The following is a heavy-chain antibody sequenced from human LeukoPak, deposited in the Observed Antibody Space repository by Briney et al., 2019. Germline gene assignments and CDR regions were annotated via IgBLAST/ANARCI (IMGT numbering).Heavy chain of an antibody. CDR3: AREDGDYVWGSYRGNWFDP. D-gene: IGHD3-16*02. CDR2: IKQDGSEK. J-gene: IGHJ5*02. Sequence: GGSLRLSCAASGFTFRNYGMNWVRQAPGKGLEWVANIKQDGSEKYYVDSVKGRFTISRDNAKNSLYLQMNSLRAEDTAVYYCAREDGDYVWGSYRGNWFDPWGQGTLVTVSS. V-gene: IGHV3-7*01. CDR1: GFTFRNYG.